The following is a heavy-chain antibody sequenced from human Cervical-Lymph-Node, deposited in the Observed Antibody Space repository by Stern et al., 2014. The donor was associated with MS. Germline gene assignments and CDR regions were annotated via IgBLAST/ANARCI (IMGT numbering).Heavy chain of an antibody. J-gene: IGHJ4*02. CDR3: ARQKWEILTWNSYFDC. Sequence: QVQLVESGGGVVQPGRSLRLSCAASGFTFSDYAMHWVRQAPGKGLEWVAVIPHDGNNQFYADSVKGRFTMSRDNSKNTLYLQLNSLGAEDTAVYYCARQKWEILTWNSYFDCWGQGTLVTVSS. CDR2: IPHDGNNQ. V-gene: IGHV3-30*04. CDR1: GFTFSDYA. D-gene: IGHD1-26*01.